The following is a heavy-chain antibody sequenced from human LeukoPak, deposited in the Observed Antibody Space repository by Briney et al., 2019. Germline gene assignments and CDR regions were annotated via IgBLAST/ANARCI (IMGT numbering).Heavy chain of an antibody. D-gene: IGHD3/OR15-3a*01. Sequence: GGSLRLSCAASGFTFSNYAIHWVCQAPGKGLEWVAVISHDGRTKYYADSVKGRFTITRDNSRNTLYLEMNSLRVEDTAVYYCARDRTGLLDYWGQGTLVTVSS. J-gene: IGHJ4*02. CDR3: ARDRTGLLDY. CDR1: GFTFSNYA. V-gene: IGHV3-30*04. CDR2: ISHDGRTK.